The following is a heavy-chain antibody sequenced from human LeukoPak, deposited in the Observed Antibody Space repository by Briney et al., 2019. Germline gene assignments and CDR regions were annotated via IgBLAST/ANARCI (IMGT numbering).Heavy chain of an antibody. CDR1: GFTFSSYG. V-gene: IGHV3-30*18. D-gene: IGHD3-3*01. CDR2: ISYDGSNK. Sequence: GGSLRLSCAASGFTFSSYGMHWVRQAPGKGLEWVAVISYDGSNKYYADSVKGRFTISGDNSKNTLYLQMNSLRAEDTAVYYCAKVPKPYDFWSGYHERGIDYWGQGTLVAVSS. CDR3: AKVPKPYDFWSGYHERGIDY. J-gene: IGHJ4*02.